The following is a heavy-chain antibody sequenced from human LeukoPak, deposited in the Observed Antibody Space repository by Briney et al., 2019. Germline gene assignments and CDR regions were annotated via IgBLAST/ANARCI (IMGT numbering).Heavy chain of an antibody. CDR1: GFTFSSYA. V-gene: IGHV3-30*04. Sequence: GGSLRLSCAASGFTFSSYAMHWVRQAPGKGLEWVAVISYDGSSKYYADSVKGRFTISRDSSKNTLYLQMNSLRAEDTAVYYCARGRVRYCSGGSCPKVYYFDYWGQGTLVTVSS. CDR3: ARGRVRYCSGGSCPKVYYFDY. CDR2: ISYDGSSK. D-gene: IGHD2-15*01. J-gene: IGHJ4*02.